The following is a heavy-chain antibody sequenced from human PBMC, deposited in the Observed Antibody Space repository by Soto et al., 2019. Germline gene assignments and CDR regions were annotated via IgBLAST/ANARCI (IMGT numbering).Heavy chain of an antibody. CDR1: GGSISSGDYY. Sequence: QVQLQESGPGLVKPSQTLSLTCTVSGGSISSGDYYWSWIRQPPGKGLEWIGYIYYSGSTYYNPSRXGXVXIXLDTSKNQFSLKLSSVTAADTAVYYCARASPVVTDVWGQGTTVTVSS. D-gene: IGHD5-18*01. CDR2: IYYSGST. CDR3: ARASPVVTDV. V-gene: IGHV4-30-4*01. J-gene: IGHJ6*02.